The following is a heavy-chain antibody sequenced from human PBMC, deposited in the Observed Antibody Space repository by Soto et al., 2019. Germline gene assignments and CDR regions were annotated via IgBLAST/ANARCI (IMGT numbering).Heavy chain of an antibody. CDR3: ARLYYDYV. Sequence: GGSLRLSCAASGWTFGTYSMNWVRQAPGKGLEWIAYINSDSDNIMYADSVKGRFTISRDNAKNSLFLQMNSLTDEDTAVYYCARLYYDYVRGQGTTVTVSS. D-gene: IGHD3-3*01. CDR1: GWTFGTYS. CDR2: INSDSDNI. J-gene: IGHJ6*02. V-gene: IGHV3-48*02.